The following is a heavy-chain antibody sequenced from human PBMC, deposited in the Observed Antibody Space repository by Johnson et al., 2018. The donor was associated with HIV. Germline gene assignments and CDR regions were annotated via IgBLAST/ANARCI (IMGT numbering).Heavy chain of an antibody. CDR1: GFTFRSYA. Sequence: QVQLVESGGGVVQPGRSMRLSCAASGFTFRSYAIHWVRQAPGQGLEWVSFIRYDGSDKYYADSVKGRFTISRDNSKNTLYLQINSLRAEDTAVYYCARALTTDAFDIWGQGTLVIVSS. CDR3: ARALTTDAFDI. CDR2: IRYDGSDK. V-gene: IGHV3-30*04. J-gene: IGHJ3*02. D-gene: IGHD4-17*01.